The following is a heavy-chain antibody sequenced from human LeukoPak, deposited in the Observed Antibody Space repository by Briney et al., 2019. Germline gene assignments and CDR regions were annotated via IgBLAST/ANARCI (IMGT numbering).Heavy chain of an antibody. V-gene: IGHV3-30*02. CDR2: IRYDGSNK. Sequence: GGSLRLSCAASGFTFSTYGMHWVRQAPGKGLEWVAFIRYDGSNKYYVDSVKGRFTISRDNAKNSLYLQMDSLRAEDTAVYYCARESGTHYYYYYYMDVWGKGTTVTVSS. CDR1: GFTFSTYG. J-gene: IGHJ6*03. CDR3: ARESGTHYYYYYYMDV. D-gene: IGHD1-26*01.